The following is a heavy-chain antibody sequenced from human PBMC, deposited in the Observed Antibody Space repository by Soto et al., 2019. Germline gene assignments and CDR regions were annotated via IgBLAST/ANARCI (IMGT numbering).Heavy chain of an antibody. D-gene: IGHD2-15*01. CDR3: LRVYCGGGGGYLRREVIYV. V-gene: IGHV3-21*01. CDR1: GFTFSTYH. J-gene: IGHJ3*01. CDR2: INPSSSHI. Sequence: EVQLVESGGGLVMPGGSLRLSCAASGFTFSTYHMNWVRQAPGKGLEWVSSINPSSSHIYYADSVRGRFTISRDNSKNSVDLQMNIQRTEVAAVYYCLRVYCGGGGGYLRREVIYVWGQGTMVTVSS.